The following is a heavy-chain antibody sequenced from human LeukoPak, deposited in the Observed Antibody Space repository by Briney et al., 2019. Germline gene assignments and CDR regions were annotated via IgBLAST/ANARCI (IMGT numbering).Heavy chain of an antibody. V-gene: IGHV3-30*04. Sequence: GGSLRLSCAASGFTFSSYIMHWVRQAPGKGLEWVALISYDGSNKHYADSVKGRFTISRDNSKNSLYLQMNSLRAEDTAVYHCVRGDRRDFWGQGTLVTVSS. J-gene: IGHJ4*02. CDR2: ISYDGSNK. CDR1: GFTFSSYI. CDR3: VRGDRRDF. D-gene: IGHD3-16*01.